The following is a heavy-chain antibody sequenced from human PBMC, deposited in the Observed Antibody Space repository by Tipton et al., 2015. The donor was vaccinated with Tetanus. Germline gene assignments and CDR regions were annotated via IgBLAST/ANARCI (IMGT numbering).Heavy chain of an antibody. CDR2: IKQDGSEK. J-gene: IGHJ4*02. V-gene: IGHV3-7*01. CDR1: GFTFSSYW. D-gene: IGHD5-24*01. CDR3: ARLGDGYNWTPPE. Sequence: SLRLSCAASGFTFSSYWMSWVRQAPGKGLEWVANIKQDGSEKYYVDSVKGRFTISRDNAKNSLYLQMNSLRAEDTAVYYCARLGDGYNWTPPEWGQGTLVTASS.